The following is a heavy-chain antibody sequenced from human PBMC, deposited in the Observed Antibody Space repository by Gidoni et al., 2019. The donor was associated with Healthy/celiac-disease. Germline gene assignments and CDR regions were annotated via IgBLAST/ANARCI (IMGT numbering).Heavy chain of an antibody. Sequence: QVQLVESGGGVVQPGRSLRLSCAASGFTFSSYAMHWVRQAPGKGLGWVAVISYDGSNKYYADSVKGRFTISRDNSKNTLYLQMNSLRAEDTAVYYCARDVVVVPAAMVDYYYYYGMDVWGQGTTVTVSS. D-gene: IGHD2-2*01. J-gene: IGHJ6*02. CDR2: ISYDGSNK. CDR1: GFTFSSYA. CDR3: ARDVVVVPAAMVDYYYYYGMDV. V-gene: IGHV3-30*01.